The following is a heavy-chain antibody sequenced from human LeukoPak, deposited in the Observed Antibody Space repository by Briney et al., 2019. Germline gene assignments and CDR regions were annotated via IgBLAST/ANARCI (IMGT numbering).Heavy chain of an antibody. Sequence: ASVKVSCKASGYTFTTHDINWVRQATGQGLEWLGWMSPNSGDTGYAQKSQGRVTITADESTSTAYMELSSLRSEDTAVYYCARGDYYDSSGYYPISDYWGQGTLVTVSS. V-gene: IGHV1-8*01. CDR1: GYTFTTHD. CDR3: ARGDYYDSSGYYPISDY. CDR2: MSPNSGDT. D-gene: IGHD3-22*01. J-gene: IGHJ4*02.